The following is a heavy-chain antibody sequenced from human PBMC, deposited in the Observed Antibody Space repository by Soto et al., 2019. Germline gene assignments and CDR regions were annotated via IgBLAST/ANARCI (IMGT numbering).Heavy chain of an antibody. D-gene: IGHD6-6*01. V-gene: IGHV4-30-4*01. CDR2: IYYRGST. CDR1: GGSISSGDYY. CDR3: ARPKEYSSSAETDAFDI. J-gene: IGHJ3*02. Sequence: PSETLSLTCTVSGGSISSGDYYWSWIRQPPGKGLEWIGYIYYRGSTYYNPSLKSRVTISVDTSKNQFSLKLSSVTAADTAVYYCARPKEYSSSAETDAFDIWGQGTMVTVSS.